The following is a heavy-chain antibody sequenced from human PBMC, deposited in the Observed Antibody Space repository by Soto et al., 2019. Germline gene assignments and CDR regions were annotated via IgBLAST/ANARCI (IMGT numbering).Heavy chain of an antibody. CDR1: GASISGFY. V-gene: IGHV4-4*07. D-gene: IGHD3-16*01. Sequence: SETLSLTCTVSGASISGFYWSWIRKSAGKGLEWIGRIYATGTTDYNPSLKSRVMMSVDTSKKQFSLRLRSVTAADTDVYYCVTDGTKNLRDWLDPWGQGISVTVSS. CDR2: IYATGTT. CDR3: VTDGTKNLRDWLDP. J-gene: IGHJ5*02.